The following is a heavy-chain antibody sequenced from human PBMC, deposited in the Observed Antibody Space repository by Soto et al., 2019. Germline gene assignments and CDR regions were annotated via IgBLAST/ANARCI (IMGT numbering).Heavy chain of an antibody. CDR1: GGSISSSDYY. V-gene: IGHV4-31*03. Sequence: QVHLQESGPGLVKPSQTLSLTCTVSGGSISSSDYYWSWIRQPPGKVLEWIGYIYSSGNTYYNPSLKSRLTISVDTSKNQFSLKLNSVTAADTALYYCARGLSAATVVTCDFDYWGQGTLVTVSS. D-gene: IGHD4-17*01. CDR3: ARGLSAATVVTCDFDY. CDR2: IYSSGNT. J-gene: IGHJ4*02.